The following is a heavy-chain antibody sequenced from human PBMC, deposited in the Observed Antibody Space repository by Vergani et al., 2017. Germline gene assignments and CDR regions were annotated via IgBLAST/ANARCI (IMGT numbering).Heavy chain of an antibody. CDR1: GFTFSSYA. D-gene: IGHD3-22*01. Sequence: QVQLVESGGGVVQPGGSLRLSCAASGFTFSSYAMHWVRQAPGKGLEWVAVISYDGSNKYYADSVKGRFTISRDNSKNTLYLQMNSLRAEDTAVYYCARDSNYYDSSGSEAFDIWGQGTMVTVSS. J-gene: IGHJ3*02. CDR2: ISYDGSNK. CDR3: ARDSNYYDSSGSEAFDI. V-gene: IGHV3-30*04.